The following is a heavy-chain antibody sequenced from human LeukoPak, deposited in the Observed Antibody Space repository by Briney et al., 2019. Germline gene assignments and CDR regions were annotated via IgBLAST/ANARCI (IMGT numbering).Heavy chain of an antibody. CDR3: VRDSVRDWSAECFQH. V-gene: IGHV3-74*01. J-gene: IGHJ1*01. D-gene: IGHD3/OR15-3a*01. Sequence: QPGGSLRLSCAASGFTFNSYSMHWVRQAPGKGLVWVSRINGDARSTKYADSVKGRFTISRDNAKNTVYLQMNSLRAEDTAVYYCVRDSVRDWSAECFQHWGQGTLVTVSS. CDR1: GFTFNSYS. CDR2: INGDARST.